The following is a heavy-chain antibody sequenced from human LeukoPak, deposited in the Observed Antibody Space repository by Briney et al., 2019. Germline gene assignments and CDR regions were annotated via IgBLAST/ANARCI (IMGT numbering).Heavy chain of an antibody. Sequence: GGSLRLSCAASGFTFSNYPMNWVRQAPGKGLEWVSSISGSGGSTYYADSVKGRFTISGDNSKNTLYLQMNSLRADDTAVYYCAPQRAPIDYWGQGALVTVSS. CDR2: ISGSGGST. CDR1: GFTFSNYP. V-gene: IGHV3-23*01. CDR3: APQRAPIDY. J-gene: IGHJ4*02.